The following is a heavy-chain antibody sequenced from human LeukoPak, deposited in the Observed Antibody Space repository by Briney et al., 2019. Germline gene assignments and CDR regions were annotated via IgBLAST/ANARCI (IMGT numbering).Heavy chain of an antibody. V-gene: IGHV1-24*01. J-gene: IGHJ4*02. CDR3: ATHRITGWYRGIGDY. CDR1: GYTLTELS. CDR2: FDPEDGET. D-gene: IGHD6-19*01. Sequence: ASVKVSCKVSGYTLTELSMHWVRQAPGKGLEWMGGFDPEDGETIYAQKFQGRVTMTEDTSTDTAYMELSSLRSEDTVVYYCATHRITGWYRGIGDYWGQGTLVTVSS.